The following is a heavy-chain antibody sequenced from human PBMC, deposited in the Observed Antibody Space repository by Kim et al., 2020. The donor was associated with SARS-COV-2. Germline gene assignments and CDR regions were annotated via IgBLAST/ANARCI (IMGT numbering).Heavy chain of an antibody. Sequence: GGSLRLSCTASGFTFSSYSMNWVRQAPGKGLEWVSFISSSSDFIFYADTVKGRFTISRDNAKNSLYLQMNNLRAEDTAVYYCASRYSSGWYYFDYWGQGTLVTVSS. D-gene: IGHD6-19*01. J-gene: IGHJ4*02. CDR1: GFTFSSYS. CDR2: ISSSSDFI. CDR3: ASRYSSGWYYFDY. V-gene: IGHV3-21*04.